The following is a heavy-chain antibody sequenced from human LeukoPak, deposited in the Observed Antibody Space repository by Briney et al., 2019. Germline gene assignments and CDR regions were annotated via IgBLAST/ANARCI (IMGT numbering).Heavy chain of an antibody. J-gene: IGHJ4*02. CDR2: VSYSGST. V-gene: IGHV4-59*01. D-gene: IGHD3-22*01. CDR1: GGSIGSYN. CDR3: ARATSGYYFDF. Sequence: PSETLSLTCTVSGGSIGSYNWNWIRQPPGKGLEWIGYVSYSGSTNYNPSLKSRVTMSVDKSKNQFSLKLSSVTAADTAVYFCARATSGYYFDFWDQGTLVTVSS.